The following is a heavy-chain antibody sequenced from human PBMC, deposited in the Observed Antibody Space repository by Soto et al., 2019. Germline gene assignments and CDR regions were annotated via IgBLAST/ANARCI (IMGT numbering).Heavy chain of an antibody. J-gene: IGHJ4*02. CDR2: VNPNTGGT. CDR1: GYTFTGSY. D-gene: IGHD6-6*01. CDR3: ARGGYSSSSPSDY. V-gene: IGHV1-2*02. Sequence: GASVKVSCKASGYTFTGSYMHWVRRAPGQGLEWMGWVNPNTGGTNYAQKFQGRVTMTRDTSISTAYMELSRLSSDDTAVFYCARGGYSSSSPSDYWGQGTLVTVSS.